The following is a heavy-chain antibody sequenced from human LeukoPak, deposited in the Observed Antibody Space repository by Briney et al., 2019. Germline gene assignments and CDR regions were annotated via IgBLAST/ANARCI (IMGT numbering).Heavy chain of an antibody. CDR3: ARQVPYYYGSGSYSLFDY. J-gene: IGHJ4*02. CDR1: GGSISSYY. CDR2: IYTSRST. D-gene: IGHD3-10*01. V-gene: IGHV4-4*09. Sequence: PSETLSLTCTVSGGSISSYYWSWIRQPPGKVLEWIGYIYTSRSTNYNHSLKSRVTISVNTSKNQFSLKLSSVTAADTAVYYCARQVPYYYGSGSYSLFDYWGQGTLVTVSS.